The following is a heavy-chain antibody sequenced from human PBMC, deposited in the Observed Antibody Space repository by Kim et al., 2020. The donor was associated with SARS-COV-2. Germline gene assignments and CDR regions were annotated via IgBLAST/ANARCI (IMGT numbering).Heavy chain of an antibody. Sequence: VDSVKGRSTISRDNAKQSLYLQMNSLRAEDTAVYYCARDVAAKRSDAFDIWGQGTMVTVSS. D-gene: IGHD6-13*01. V-gene: IGHV3-7*01. CDR3: ARDVAAKRSDAFDI. J-gene: IGHJ3*02.